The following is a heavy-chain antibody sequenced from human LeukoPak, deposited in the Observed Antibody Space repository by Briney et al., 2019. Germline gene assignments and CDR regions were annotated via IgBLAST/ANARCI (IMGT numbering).Heavy chain of an antibody. V-gene: IGHV3-11*01. Sequence: GGSLRLSCXASGFTFSDYYMSWIRQAPGKGLEWVSYISSSGSTIYYADSVKGRFTISRDNAKNSLYLQMNSLRAEDTAVYYCARAPQGGDFWSGYFPEGFDYWGQGTLVTVSS. CDR3: ARAPQGGDFWSGYFPEGFDY. D-gene: IGHD3-3*01. CDR2: ISSSGSTI. CDR1: GFTFSDYY. J-gene: IGHJ4*02.